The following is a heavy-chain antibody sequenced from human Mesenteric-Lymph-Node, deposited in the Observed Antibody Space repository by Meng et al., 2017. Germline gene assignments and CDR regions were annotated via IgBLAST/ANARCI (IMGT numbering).Heavy chain of an antibody. V-gene: IGHV3-15*01. CDR2: VKTKREGGLT. CDR1: GFTFRNVW. D-gene: IGHD2-21*02. Sequence: GESLKISCAASGFTFRNVWMNWVRQAPGKGLEWVGRVKTKREGGLTDDAAPSKGRFTISREDSKSTLYLQMNNLRTEDTAVYYCTTRLVTTNDYWGQGTL. J-gene: IGHJ4*02. CDR3: TTRLVTTNDY.